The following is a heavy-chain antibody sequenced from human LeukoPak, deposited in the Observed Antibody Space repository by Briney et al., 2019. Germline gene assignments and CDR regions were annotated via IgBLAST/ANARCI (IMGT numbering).Heavy chain of an antibody. D-gene: IGHD3-10*02. V-gene: IGHV1-46*01. CDR2: INPSGGST. CDR1: GYTFTSYY. J-gene: IGHJ5*02. Sequence: ASVKVSCKASGYTFTSYYMHWVRQAPGEGLEWMGVINPSGGSTSYAQKFQGRVTMTRDMSTSTVYMELSSLRSEDTAVYYCARVPISGLFGGRTNNWFDPWGQGTLVTVSS. CDR3: ARVPISGLFGGRTNNWFDP.